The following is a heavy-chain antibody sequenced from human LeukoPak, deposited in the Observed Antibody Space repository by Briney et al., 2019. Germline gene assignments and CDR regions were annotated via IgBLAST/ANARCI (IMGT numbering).Heavy chain of an antibody. Sequence: GGSLRLSCAASGFTFSSYGMHWVRQAPGKGLEWVAVISYDGSNKYYADSVKGRFTISRDNSKNTLYLQMNSLRAEDTAVYYCASGLTSQSWGQGTLVTVSS. D-gene: IGHD4/OR15-4a*01. CDR3: ASGLTSQS. J-gene: IGHJ5*02. CDR2: ISYDGSNK. V-gene: IGHV3-30*03. CDR1: GFTFSSYG.